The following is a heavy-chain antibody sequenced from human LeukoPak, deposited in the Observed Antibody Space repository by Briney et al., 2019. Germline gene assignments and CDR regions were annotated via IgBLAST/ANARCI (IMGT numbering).Heavy chain of an antibody. V-gene: IGHV3-33*01. Sequence: PVSSLRLSSAAYVVIYSHDCLQSGPEAPHERRGCVAVIWSDGSNSFYAGSVRGRFAISRDNSQNTLFLQMSSLRVEDTAMYYCARDAQRGFDYSNSLEYWGHGTLVTVSS. CDR3: ARDAQRGFDYSNSLEY. CDR1: VVIYSHDC. D-gene: IGHD4-11*01. J-gene: IGHJ4*01. CDR2: IWSDGSNS.